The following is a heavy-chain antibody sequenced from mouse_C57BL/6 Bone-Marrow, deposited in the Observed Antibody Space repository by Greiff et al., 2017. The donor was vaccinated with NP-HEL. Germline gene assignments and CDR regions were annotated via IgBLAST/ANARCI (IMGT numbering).Heavy chain of an antibody. V-gene: IGHV1-81*01. CDR3: AREVTTVVAPGY. D-gene: IGHD1-1*01. CDR1: GYTFTSYG. CDR2: IYPRSGNT. Sequence: VKLQESGAELARPGASVKLSCKASGYTFTSYGISWVKQRTGQGLEWIGEIYPRSGNTYYNEKFKGKATLTADKSSSTAYMELRSLTSEDSAVYFCAREVTTVVAPGYWGQGTTLTVSS. J-gene: IGHJ2*01.